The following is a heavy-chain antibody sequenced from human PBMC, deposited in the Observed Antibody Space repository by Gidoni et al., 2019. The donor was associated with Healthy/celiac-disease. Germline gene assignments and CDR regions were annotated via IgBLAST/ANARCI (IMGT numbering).Heavy chain of an antibody. D-gene: IGHD2-2*01. CDR3: ARQGGPYQLLSLCDY. J-gene: IGHJ4*02. CDR1: GGSIRSRSYY. V-gene: IGHV4-39*01. Sequence: QLQLQESGPGLVKPSETLSLTCTVSGGSIRSRSYYWGWIRQPPGKGLEWSGSSYYSGSTYYNPSLKSRVTISVDTSKNQFSLKLSSVTAADTAVYYCARQGGPYQLLSLCDYWGQGTLVTVSS. CDR2: SYYSGST.